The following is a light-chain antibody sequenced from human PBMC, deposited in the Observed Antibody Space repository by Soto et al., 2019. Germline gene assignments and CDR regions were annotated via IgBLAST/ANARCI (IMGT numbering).Light chain of an antibody. Sequence: AIRLTQSPSSLSASVGDRVTITCRASQGISSALAWYQQKPEKAPKLLIYDASSLESGVPSRFSGSGSGTDFTLTISSLQPEDFATYYCQQFNSYPLSCGGRTKVEIK. CDR3: QQFNSYPLS. CDR1: QGISSA. V-gene: IGKV1-13*02. CDR2: DAS. J-gene: IGKJ4*02.